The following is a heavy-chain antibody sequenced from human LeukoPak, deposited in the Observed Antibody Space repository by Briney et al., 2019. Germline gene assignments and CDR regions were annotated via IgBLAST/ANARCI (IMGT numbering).Heavy chain of an antibody. CDR3: VKSGGYGLIDY. J-gene: IGHJ4*02. V-gene: IGHV4-39*01. Sequence: SETLSLTCAVSGASISGSGYYWGWIRQPPGKGLEWIGNIYSSGSTYYNASLQSRVTISIDTSKNQFSLRLSSVTAADTAMYYCVKSGGYGLIDYWGQGTRVTVSS. D-gene: IGHD1-26*01. CDR1: GASISGSGYY. CDR2: IYSSGST.